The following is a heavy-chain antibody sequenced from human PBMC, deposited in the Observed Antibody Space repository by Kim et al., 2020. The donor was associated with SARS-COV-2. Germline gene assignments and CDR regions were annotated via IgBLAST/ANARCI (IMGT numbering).Heavy chain of an antibody. CDR1: GFTFSSYA. CDR2: ISGSGGST. V-gene: IGHV3-23*01. J-gene: IGHJ3*02. CDR3: AKDERVGFWWEPKDDAFDI. D-gene: IGHD1-26*01. Sequence: GSLRLSCAASGFTFSSYAMSWVRQAPGKGLEWVSAISGSGGSTYYADSVKGRFTISRDNSKNTLYLQMNSLRAEDTAVYYCAKDERVGFWWEPKDDAFDIWGQGTMVTVSS.